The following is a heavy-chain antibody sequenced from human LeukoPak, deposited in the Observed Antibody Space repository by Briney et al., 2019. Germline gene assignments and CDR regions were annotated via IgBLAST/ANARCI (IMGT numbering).Heavy chain of an antibody. V-gene: IGHV4-38-2*02. J-gene: IGHJ4*02. CDR1: GYSISSGYY. D-gene: IGHD4-17*01. CDR2: IYHSGST. Sequence: SETLSLTCTVSGYSISSGYYWGWIRQPPGKGLEWIGSIYHSGSTYYNPSLKSRVTISVDTSKNQFSLKLSFVTAADTAVYYCARTFPTLTVTTGDYWGQGTLVTVSS. CDR3: ARTFPTLTVTTGDY.